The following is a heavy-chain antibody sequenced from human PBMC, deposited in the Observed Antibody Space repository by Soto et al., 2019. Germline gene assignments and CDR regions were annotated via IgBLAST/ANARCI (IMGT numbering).Heavy chain of an antibody. J-gene: IGHJ5*02. CDR3: AHSYYYDFWSGYPLFDP. CDR1: GFSLSNNGVG. Sequence: QITLKESGPTLVKPTQTLTLTCTFTGFSLSNNGVGVGWIRQPPGKALEWLALIYWDDDKRYSPSLKSRLTITKDTSKNQVVLTMTNMDPVDTATYYCAHSYYYDFWSGYPLFDPWGQGTLVTVSS. CDR2: IYWDDDK. D-gene: IGHD3-3*01. V-gene: IGHV2-5*02.